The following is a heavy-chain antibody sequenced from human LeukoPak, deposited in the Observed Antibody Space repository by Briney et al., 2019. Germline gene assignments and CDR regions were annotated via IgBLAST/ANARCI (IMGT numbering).Heavy chain of an antibody. J-gene: IGHJ5*02. CDR3: SRGLNHEWGNWFDP. Sequence: GGSLRLSCAASGFTFSNYYMSWIRQAPGKGLEWVSYISHSGSTKKFADSVQGRSPISRDNAQNSVHLQTTLLRPYDTGRYYLSRGLNHEWGNWFDPWGQGTLVTVSS. CDR2: ISHSGSTK. CDR1: GFTFSNYY. V-gene: IGHV3-11*01. D-gene: IGHD7-27*01.